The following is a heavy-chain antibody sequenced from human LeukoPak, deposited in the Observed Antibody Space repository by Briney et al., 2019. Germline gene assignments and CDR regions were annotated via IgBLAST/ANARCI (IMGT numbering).Heavy chain of an antibody. D-gene: IGHD3-16*02. CDR1: GFTFSSYS. V-gene: IGHV3-21*01. J-gene: IGHJ5*02. Sequence: GGSLRLSCAASGFTFSSYSMNWVRQAPGKGLEWVSSISSSSSYIYYADSVKGRFTISRDNAKNSLYLQMNSLRAEDTAVYYCARGLYDYVWGSYLNWFDPWGQGTLVTVSS. CDR2: ISSSSSYI. CDR3: ARGLYDYVWGSYLNWFDP.